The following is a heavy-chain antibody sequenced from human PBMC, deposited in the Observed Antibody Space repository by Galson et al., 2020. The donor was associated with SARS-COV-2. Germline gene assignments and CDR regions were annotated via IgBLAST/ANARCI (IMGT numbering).Heavy chain of an antibody. CDR2: IYPGDSET. D-gene: IGHD1-26*01. J-gene: IGHJ4*02. Sequence: KIGESLKISCKASGYSFNSDWIGWVRQMPGKGLEWMGIIYPGDSETRYSLSFQGQVTMSADKSITTAYLQWSSLKASDTAMYYCARVRSGNYIYDYWGQGTLVTVSS. CDR1: GYSFNSDW. V-gene: IGHV5-51*01. CDR3: ARVRSGNYIYDY.